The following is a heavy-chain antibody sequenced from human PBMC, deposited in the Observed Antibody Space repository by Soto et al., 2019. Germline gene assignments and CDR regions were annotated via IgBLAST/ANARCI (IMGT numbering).Heavy chain of an antibody. Sequence: SETLSLTCAVYGGSFSGYYWSWIRQPPGKGLEWIGEINHSGSTNYNPSLKSRVTISVDTSKNQFSLKLSSVTAADTAVYYCARLLGYCSGGICYSWGGYYYYYGMDVWGQGTTVTVS. CDR3: ARLLGYCSGGICYSWGGYYYYYGMDV. D-gene: IGHD2-15*01. V-gene: IGHV4-34*01. CDR1: GGSFSGYY. J-gene: IGHJ6*02. CDR2: INHSGST.